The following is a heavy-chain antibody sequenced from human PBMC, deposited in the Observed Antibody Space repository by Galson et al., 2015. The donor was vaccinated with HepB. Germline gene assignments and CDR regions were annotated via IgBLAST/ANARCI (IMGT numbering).Heavy chain of an antibody. V-gene: IGHV3-7*03. CDR2: IKYDGSEK. CDR3: ARGWDIEVTANFDY. J-gene: IGHJ4*02. D-gene: IGHD2-21*02. Sequence: SLRLSCAVSGFTYSNYWMSWVRQAPGRGLEWVANIKYDGSEKYYVRSVEGRFTVSRDNAQNSLYLHMSSLRAEDTAVYNCARGWDIEVTANFDYWGQGALVTVSS. CDR1: GFTYSNYW.